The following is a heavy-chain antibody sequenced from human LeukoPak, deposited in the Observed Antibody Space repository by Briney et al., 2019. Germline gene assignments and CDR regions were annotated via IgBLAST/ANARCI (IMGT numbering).Heavy chain of an antibody. V-gene: IGHV3-30*07. CDR1: GFTFSSYA. CDR2: ISYDGSNK. J-gene: IGHJ4*02. D-gene: IGHD1-14*01. Sequence: GGSLRLSCAASGFTFSSYAMHWVRQAPGKGLEWVAVISYDGSNKYYADSVKGRFTISRDNAKNSLYLQMNSLRAEDTAVYYCARDPGGANLDYWGQGTLVTVSS. CDR3: ARDPGGANLDY.